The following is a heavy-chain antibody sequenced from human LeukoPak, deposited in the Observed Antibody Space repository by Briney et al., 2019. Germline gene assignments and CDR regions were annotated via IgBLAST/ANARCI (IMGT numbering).Heavy chain of an antibody. CDR2: IIPICGTA. CDR3: ARDLRAYSSSFVPRS. J-gene: IGHJ4*02. Sequence: ASVKLSCTASGGTFSSYAISWVRQAPGQGLEWMGGIIPICGTANYAQKFQGRVTITADDSTNTPYMELSTLRSEDTAVYYCARDLRAYSSSFVPRSWGQGTLVTVSS. D-gene: IGHD6-13*01. CDR1: GGTFSSYA. V-gene: IGHV1-69*13.